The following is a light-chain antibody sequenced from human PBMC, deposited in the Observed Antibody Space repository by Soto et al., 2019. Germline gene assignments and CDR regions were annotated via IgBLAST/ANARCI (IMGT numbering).Light chain of an antibody. CDR3: AAWDDSLSGPKV. Sequence: QAVVTQPPSASGTPGQRVTISCSGSSSNIGSNYVYWYQQLPGTAPKLLIYRNNQRPSRVPDRFSGSKSGTSASLAISGLRSEDEADYYCAAWDDSLSGPKVFGGGTKLTVL. CDR1: SSNIGSNY. V-gene: IGLV1-47*01. CDR2: RNN. J-gene: IGLJ3*02.